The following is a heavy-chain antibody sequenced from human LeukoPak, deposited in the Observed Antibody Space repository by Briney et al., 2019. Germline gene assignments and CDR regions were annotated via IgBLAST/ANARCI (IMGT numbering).Heavy chain of an antibody. V-gene: IGHV3-23*01. J-gene: IGHJ4*02. D-gene: IGHD1-26*01. CDR3: ARERGRGRDSPWFDY. CDR2: ISGSGGST. CDR1: GFTFGSYA. Sequence: AGGSLRLSCAASGFTFGSYAMSWVRQAPGKGLESVSVISGSGGSTYYADSVKGRFTISRDNSKNTLDLQMTGLRAEDTAVYYCARERGRGRDSPWFDYWGQGTLVTVSS.